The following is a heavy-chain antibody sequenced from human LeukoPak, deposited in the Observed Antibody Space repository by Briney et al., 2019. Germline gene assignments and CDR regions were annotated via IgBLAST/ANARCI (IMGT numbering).Heavy chain of an antibody. Sequence: GGSLRLSCAASGFTFDDYAMHWVRQAPGKGLEWVSGISWNSGSIGYADSVKGRFTISRDNAKNSLYLQMNSLRAEDTALYYCAKDYSRYSSSGRFGYFDYWGQGTLVTVSS. D-gene: IGHD6-13*01. CDR2: ISWNSGSI. V-gene: IGHV3-9*01. J-gene: IGHJ4*02. CDR1: GFTFDDYA. CDR3: AKDYSRYSSSGRFGYFDY.